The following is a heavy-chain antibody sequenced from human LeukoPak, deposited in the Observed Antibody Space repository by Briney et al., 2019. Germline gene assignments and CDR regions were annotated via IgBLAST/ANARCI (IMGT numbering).Heavy chain of an antibody. V-gene: IGHV4-59*01. Sequence: PSETLSLTCTVSGGSLSSYYWSWIRQPPGKGLEWIGYIYYSGSTNYNPSLKSRVTISVDTSKNQFSLKLSSVTAADTAVYYCARVLYGDARRVYYYYYMDVWGKGTTVTVSS. D-gene: IGHD4-17*01. CDR1: GGSLSSYY. CDR2: IYYSGST. CDR3: ARVLYGDARRVYYYYYMDV. J-gene: IGHJ6*03.